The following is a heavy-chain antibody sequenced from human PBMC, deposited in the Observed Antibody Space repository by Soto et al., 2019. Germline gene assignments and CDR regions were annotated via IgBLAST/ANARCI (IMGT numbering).Heavy chain of an antibody. Sequence: GASVKVSCKASGYTFTSYGISWVRQAPGQGLEWMGWISAYNGNTNYAQKLQGRVTMTTDTSTSTAYVELRSLRSDDTAVYYCARDKGPPPYYYYGMDVWGQGTTVTVSS. CDR1: GYTFTSYG. CDR3: ARDKGPPPYYYYGMDV. J-gene: IGHJ6*02. V-gene: IGHV1-18*01. CDR2: ISAYNGNT.